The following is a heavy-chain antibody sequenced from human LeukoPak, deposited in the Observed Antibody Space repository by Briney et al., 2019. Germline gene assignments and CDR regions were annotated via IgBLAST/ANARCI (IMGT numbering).Heavy chain of an antibody. V-gene: IGHV1-18*01. CDR2: ISDYNGNT. CDR3: ARGYAQWELLVDYYGMDV. Sequence: ASVTVSCKASGYTFTSYGISWVRQAPGQGLEWRGWISDYNGNTNYAQKLQGRVTMTTDTSTSTAYMELRSLRSDDTAVYYCARGYAQWELLVDYYGMDVWGQGTTVTVSS. CDR1: GYTFTSYG. D-gene: IGHD1-26*01. J-gene: IGHJ6*02.